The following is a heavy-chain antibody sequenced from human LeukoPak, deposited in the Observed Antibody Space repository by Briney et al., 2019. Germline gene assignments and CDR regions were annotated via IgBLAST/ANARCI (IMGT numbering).Heavy chain of an antibody. D-gene: IGHD4-23*01. CDR2: IYYSGST. CDR3: ARQDYGGNSDY. V-gene: IGHV4-59*08. J-gene: IGHJ4*02. CDR1: GGSISSYY. Sequence: SETLSLTCTVSGGSISSYYWSWIRQPPGKGLEWIGYIYYSGSTNYNPSLKSRVTISVDTSKNQFSLKLSSVTAADTAVYYCARQDYGGNSDYWGQGTLVTVSS.